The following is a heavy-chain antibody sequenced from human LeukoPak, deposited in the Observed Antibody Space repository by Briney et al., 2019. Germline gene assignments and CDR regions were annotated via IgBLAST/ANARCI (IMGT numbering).Heavy chain of an antibody. Sequence: GGSLRLSCAASGFTFSNYGMHWVRQAPGKGLEWVAFIRYDGSNKNYADSVKGRFTISRDNSKNTLYLQMNSLRAEDTAVYYCAKKGSSAGYHFDYWGQGTLVTVSS. J-gene: IGHJ4*02. V-gene: IGHV3-30*02. CDR1: GFTFSNYG. D-gene: IGHD6-25*01. CDR2: IRYDGSNK. CDR3: AKKGSSAGYHFDY.